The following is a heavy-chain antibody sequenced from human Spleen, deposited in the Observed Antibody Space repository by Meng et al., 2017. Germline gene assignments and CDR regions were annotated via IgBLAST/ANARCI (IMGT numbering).Heavy chain of an antibody. CDR2: INHSGST. CDR3: TRGPRIRYCCGGSCYSFDY. V-gene: IGHV4-34*01. J-gene: IGHJ4*02. CDR1: GGSFSGYY. Sequence: GSLRLSCAVYGGSFSGYYWSWIRQPPGKGLEWIGEINHSGSTNYNPSLKSRVTISVDTSKNQFSLKLSSVTAANTAVYYCTRGPRIRYCCGGSCYSFDYWGQGTLVTVSS. D-gene: IGHD2-15*01.